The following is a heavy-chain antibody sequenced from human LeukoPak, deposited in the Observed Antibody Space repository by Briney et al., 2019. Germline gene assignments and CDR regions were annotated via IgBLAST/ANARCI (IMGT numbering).Heavy chain of an antibody. CDR1: GGTFSSYA. D-gene: IGHD2-15*01. V-gene: IGHV1-69*04. J-gene: IGHJ4*02. CDR3: ACSTGWMAAAACFDS. CDR2: IIPFLAVS. Sequence: SVKVSCKASGGTFSSYAISWVRQTPGHGLEWMGRIIPFLAVSNYAQKFQGRVTITADKSASTAYMELSSLRSEDTAMYFCACSTGWMAAAACFDSWGQGTLVTVSS.